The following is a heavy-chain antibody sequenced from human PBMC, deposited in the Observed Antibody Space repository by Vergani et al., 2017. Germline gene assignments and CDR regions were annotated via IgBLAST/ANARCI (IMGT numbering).Heavy chain of an antibody. CDR2: INNSGST. Sequence: QVQLQQWGAGLLKPSETLSLTCAVYGGSFSGYYWSWIRQPPGKGLEWIGEINNSGSTNYNPSLNSRVTISVDTSKNQFSLKLSSVTAADTAVFYCARAGSSSWLKRRPRYFDYWGQGTLVTVSS. V-gene: IGHV4-34*01. CDR3: ARAGSSSWLKRRPRYFDY. D-gene: IGHD6-13*01. J-gene: IGHJ4*02. CDR1: GGSFSGYY.